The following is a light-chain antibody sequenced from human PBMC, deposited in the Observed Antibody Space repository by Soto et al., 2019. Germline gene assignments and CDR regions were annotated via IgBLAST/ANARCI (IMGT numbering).Light chain of an antibody. CDR1: QSVGSNY. J-gene: IGKJ3*01. Sequence: EIVLTQSPGTLSLSPGERATLSCRASQSVGSNYLAWYQQKPGQAPRILIFGASGRATGIPDRFSGSGSGTDFTLTISRLEPEDFAVYYCQQYGSSPGFTFGTGTKVDIK. CDR3: QQYGSSPGFT. CDR2: GAS. V-gene: IGKV3-20*01.